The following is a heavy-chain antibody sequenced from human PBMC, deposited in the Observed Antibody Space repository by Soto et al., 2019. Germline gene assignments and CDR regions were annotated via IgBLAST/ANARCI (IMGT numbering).Heavy chain of an antibody. J-gene: IGHJ6*02. Sequence: LRLSCAASGFTFSSYAMHWVRQAPGKGLEWVAVISYDGSNKYYADSVKGRFTISRDNSKNTLYLQMNSLRAEDTAVYYCARDQCSSTSCYYYYYGMDVWGQGTTVTVSS. CDR1: GFTFSSYA. CDR3: ARDQCSSTSCYYYYYGMDV. D-gene: IGHD2-2*01. V-gene: IGHV3-30-3*01. CDR2: ISYDGSNK.